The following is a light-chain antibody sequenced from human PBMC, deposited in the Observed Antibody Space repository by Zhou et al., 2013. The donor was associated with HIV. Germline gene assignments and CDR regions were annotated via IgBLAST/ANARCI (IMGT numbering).Light chain of an antibody. Sequence: EIVLTQSPGTVSLSPGERVTLSCRASQSLSSNYLAWYQQRPGQAPRLLMYDAFRRAAGIPDKFSGSGSGTDFTLTISRLEPEDFAVYYCQQYGSSPLFTFGPGTKVDIK. CDR1: QSLSSNY. J-gene: IGKJ3*01. CDR2: DAF. CDR3: QQYGSSPLFT. V-gene: IGKV3-20*01.